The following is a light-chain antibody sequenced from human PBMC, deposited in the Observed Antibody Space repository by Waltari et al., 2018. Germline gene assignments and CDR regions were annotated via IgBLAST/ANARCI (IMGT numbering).Light chain of an antibody. V-gene: IGKV1D-16*01. J-gene: IGKJ2*01. CDR1: QGISSW. CDR3: LQYDEVPFT. CDR2: AAS. Sequence: DIQMTQSPSSLSASVGDKVTITCRASQGISSWLAWYQQKPGKAPKSLIYAASNLQSGVPSRFSGSGSGTDFTLTIGGLQPEDFATYYCLQYDEVPFTFGRGTEVDVK.